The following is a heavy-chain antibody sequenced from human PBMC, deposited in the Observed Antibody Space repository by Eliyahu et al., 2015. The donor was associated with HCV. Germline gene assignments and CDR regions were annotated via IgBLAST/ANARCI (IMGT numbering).Heavy chain of an antibody. CDR3: TRHPYYDRNAQVGFIDY. CDR2: IHYSGSA. V-gene: IGHV4-39*01. D-gene: IGHD3-22*01. CDR1: GDSXSRNSXY. Sequence: QLQLQESGPGLVKPSETLSLTCTVSGDSXSRNSXYWGWIRQPPGKGLEWIGNIHYSGSAFYNPSLKSRVTMSLDMSKSQFSLKLSSVTATDTAVYYCTRHPYYDRNAQVGFIDYWGQGILVTVSS. J-gene: IGHJ4*02.